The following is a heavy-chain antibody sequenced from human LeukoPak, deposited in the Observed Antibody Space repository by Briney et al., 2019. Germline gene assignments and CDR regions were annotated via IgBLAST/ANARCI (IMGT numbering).Heavy chain of an antibody. CDR3: ARDPYNGYYGDDYYYYMDV. J-gene: IGHJ6*03. V-gene: IGHV3-21*01. CDR2: ITRDSIYT. Sequence: GGSLRLSCAASGFIFSSHGMNWVRQTPGKGLEWVSSITRDSIYTFYADSVRGRFTISRDNAKNLLSLQMNSLRAEDTAVYYCARDPYNGYYGDDYYYYMDVWGKGTTVTISS. D-gene: IGHD4-17*01. CDR1: GFIFSSHG.